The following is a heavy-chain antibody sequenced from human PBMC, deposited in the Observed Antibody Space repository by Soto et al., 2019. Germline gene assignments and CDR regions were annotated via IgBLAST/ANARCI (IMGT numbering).Heavy chain of an antibody. J-gene: IGHJ4*02. V-gene: IGHV1-8*01. Sequence: QVQLVQSGAEVKKPGASVKVSCKASGYTFTSYDINWVRQATGQGLEWIGWMSPKTGNTGYAQNFQGRVTMTRNPSISTAYMELSSLTSEDTAVYYCASGPPDWGFDFWGQGTLVPVSS. CDR3: ASGPPDWGFDF. CDR2: MSPKTGNT. CDR1: GYTFTSYD. D-gene: IGHD7-27*01.